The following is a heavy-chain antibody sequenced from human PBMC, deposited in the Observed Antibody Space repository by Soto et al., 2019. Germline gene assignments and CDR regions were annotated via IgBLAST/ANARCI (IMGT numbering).Heavy chain of an antibody. CDR2: IIPILGIA. Sequence: QVQLVQSGAEVKKPGSSVKVSCKASGGTFSSFTICWVRQAPGQGLEWMGRIIPILGIANYAQKFQGRVTITEDKSTRTAYMELSSLRSEDRAVYYCATLLLAYCGGDCPMADYWGQGTLVTVSS. CDR3: ATLLLAYCGGDCPMADY. D-gene: IGHD2-21*02. J-gene: IGHJ4*02. CDR1: GGTFSSFT. V-gene: IGHV1-69*02.